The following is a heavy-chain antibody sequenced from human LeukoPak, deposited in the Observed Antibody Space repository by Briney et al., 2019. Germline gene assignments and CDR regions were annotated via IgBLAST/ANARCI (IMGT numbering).Heavy chain of an antibody. CDR1: GFTFSSYA. J-gene: IGHJ4*02. Sequence: GSLRLSCAASGFTFSSYAMSWVRPAPGKGLEWVSAISGSGGSTYYADSVKGRFTISRDNSKNTLYLQMNSLRAEDTAVYYCAKSDSRNLYYFDYWGQGTLVTVSS. D-gene: IGHD3-22*01. V-gene: IGHV3-23*01. CDR2: ISGSGGST. CDR3: AKSDSRNLYYFDY.